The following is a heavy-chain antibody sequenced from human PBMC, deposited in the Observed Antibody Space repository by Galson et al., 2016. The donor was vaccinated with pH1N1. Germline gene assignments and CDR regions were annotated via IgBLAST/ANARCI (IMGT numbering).Heavy chain of an antibody. Sequence: SLRLSCAASGFIFSDYAMNWVRQAPGKGLEWISYIRGGGTDIYYADSVRGRFTISRDDAKNSLYLKMSSLRAEDTALYYCVRDHLWAFDYWGQGVQVTVSS. D-gene: IGHD1-26*01. J-gene: IGHJ4*02. CDR3: VRDHLWAFDY. V-gene: IGHV3-48*03. CDR1: GFIFSDYA. CDR2: IRGGGTDI.